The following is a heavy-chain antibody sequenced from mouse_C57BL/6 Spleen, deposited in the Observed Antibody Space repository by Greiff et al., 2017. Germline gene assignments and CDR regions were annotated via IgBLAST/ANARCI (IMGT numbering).Heavy chain of an antibody. J-gene: IGHJ2*01. CDR2: ILPGRGST. V-gene: IGHV1-9*01. Sequence: VQLQQSGAALMKPGASVKLSCKAPGYTFTGYWIEWVKQRPGHGLEWIGEILPGRGSTNYNENFKGKATFTADTSSNTAYMQLSSLTTEDSAIYHCAREGGPFDYWGQGTTLTVSS. CDR3: AREGGPFDY. CDR1: GYTFTGYW.